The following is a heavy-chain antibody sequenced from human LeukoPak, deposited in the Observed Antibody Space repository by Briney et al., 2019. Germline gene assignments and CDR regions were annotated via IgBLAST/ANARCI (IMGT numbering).Heavy chain of an antibody. CDR2: INHSGST. Sequence: PSETLSLTCAVYGGSFSGYYWSWIRQPPGKGLEWIGEINHSGSTNYNPSLKSRVTISVDTSKNQFSLKLSSVTAADTAVYYCARGRIAVAGKGYFQRWGQGTLVTVSS. V-gene: IGHV4-34*01. D-gene: IGHD6-19*01. CDR1: GGSFSGYY. CDR3: ARGRIAVAGKGYFQR. J-gene: IGHJ1*01.